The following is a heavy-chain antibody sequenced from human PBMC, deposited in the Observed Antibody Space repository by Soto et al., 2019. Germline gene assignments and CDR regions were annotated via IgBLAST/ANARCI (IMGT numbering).Heavy chain of an antibody. CDR2: ITTDGSTT. D-gene: IGHD2-2*01. Sequence: GRSLRLSCAASGFNFSGYIMHWVRQTPGKGLVWVSRITTDGSTTTYADSVRGRFTISRDNAKNTLYLQMNSLRAEDTAVYYCARDYGISTTNLFGYWGQGTLVTAPQ. CDR1: GFNFSGYI. J-gene: IGHJ4*02. CDR3: ARDYGISTTNLFGY. V-gene: IGHV3-74*01.